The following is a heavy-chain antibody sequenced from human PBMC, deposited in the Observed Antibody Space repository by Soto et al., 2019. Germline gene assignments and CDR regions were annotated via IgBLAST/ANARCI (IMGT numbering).Heavy chain of an antibody. V-gene: IGHV3-21*01. CDR2: ISSSSSYI. D-gene: IGHD2-15*01. CDR3: ARAYCSGGSCYPFDY. Sequence: GGSLRLSCAASGFTFDTSWMYWVRQAPGKGLEWVSSISSSSSYIYYADSVKGRFTISRDNAKNSLYLQMNSLRAEDTAVYYCARAYCSGGSCYPFDYWGQGTPVTVSS. CDR1: GFTFDTSW. J-gene: IGHJ4*02.